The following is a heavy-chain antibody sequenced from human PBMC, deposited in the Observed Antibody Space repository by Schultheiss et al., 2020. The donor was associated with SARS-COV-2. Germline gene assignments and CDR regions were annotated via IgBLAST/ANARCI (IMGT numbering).Heavy chain of an antibody. J-gene: IGHJ4*02. CDR3: ARRYFSSCFDF. Sequence: GGSLRLSCAASGFTFSSYTMSWVRQTPGKGLEWVSGISGSAGDTDYADSVKGRFTISRDNSKSTLYLQMNSPRAEDTAIYYCARRYFSSCFDFWGQGTLVTVSS. CDR1: GFTFSSYT. V-gene: IGHV3-23*01. D-gene: IGHD6-13*01. CDR2: ISGSAGDT.